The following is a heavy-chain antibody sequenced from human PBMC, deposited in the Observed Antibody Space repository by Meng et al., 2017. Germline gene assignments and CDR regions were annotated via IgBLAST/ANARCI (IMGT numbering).Heavy chain of an antibody. CDR1: GFTFSNAW. CDR3: TTDYDSSGDAFDI. V-gene: IGHV3-15*01. D-gene: IGHD3-22*01. Sequence: LSLTCAASGFTFSNAWMSWVRQAPGKGLEWVGRIKSKTDGGTTDYAAPVKGRFTISRDDSKNTLYLQMNSLKTEDTAVYYCTTDYDSSGDAFDIWGQGTMVTVSS. CDR2: IKSKTDGGTT. J-gene: IGHJ3*02.